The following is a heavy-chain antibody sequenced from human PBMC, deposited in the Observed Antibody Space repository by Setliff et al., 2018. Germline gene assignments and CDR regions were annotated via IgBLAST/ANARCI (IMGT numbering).Heavy chain of an antibody. D-gene: IGHD6-6*01. Sequence: PSETLSLTCTVSGGSVSNSGFFWGWLRQAPGKGLEWIGNIYDSGSSNYNASLKSRLIITRDTSKNQFSLKLISMTAADTAVYYCARGRNIAARLLDSWGQGTLVTVSS. CDR1: GGSVSNSGFF. CDR3: ARGRNIAARLLDS. CDR2: IYDSGSS. J-gene: IGHJ4*02. V-gene: IGHV4-39*07.